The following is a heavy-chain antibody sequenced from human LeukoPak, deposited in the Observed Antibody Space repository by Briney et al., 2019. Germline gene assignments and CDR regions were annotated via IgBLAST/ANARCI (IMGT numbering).Heavy chain of an antibody. J-gene: IGHJ4*02. CDR2: ISYDGNNK. CDR1: GFTFSSYG. CDR3: SRDRDFGVVTPWCDY. D-gene: IGHD3-3*01. V-gene: IGHV3-30*03. Sequence: GGSLTLSCAASGFTFSSYGMQWVRQAPGNGLEGVAIISYDGNNKYYGDYVRGRFTIPRVNCHDTVYVQMGSHIVDDTAIYYCSRDRDFGVVTPWCDYWGQGILVTVSS.